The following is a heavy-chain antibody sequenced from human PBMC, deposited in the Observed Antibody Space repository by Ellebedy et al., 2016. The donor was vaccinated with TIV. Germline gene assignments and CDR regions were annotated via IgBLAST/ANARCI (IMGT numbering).Heavy chain of an antibody. D-gene: IGHD4-23*01. CDR1: GGSISSYF. Sequence: SETLSLXXTVSGGSISSYFWSWIRQPPEKGLEWIGHFYYTGSTNYNPSLKGRVTISGDTSKNQFSLELSSVTAADTAVYYCTSWGDYGGNRHLDYWGQGTPVTVAS. CDR3: TSWGDYGGNRHLDY. V-gene: IGHV4-59*01. CDR2: FYYTGST. J-gene: IGHJ4*02.